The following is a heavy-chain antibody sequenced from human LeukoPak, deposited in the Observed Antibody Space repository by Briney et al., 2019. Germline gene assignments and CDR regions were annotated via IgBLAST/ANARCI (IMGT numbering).Heavy chain of an antibody. Sequence: GGSLRLSCAASGFTFSDYYMSWIRQAPGKGLEGVSYISSSGSTIYYADSVKGRFTISRDNAKNSLYLQMNSLRAEDTAVYYCARTRRGYYDSSGYNDYWGQGTLVTVSS. CDR1: GFTFSDYY. CDR3: ARTRRGYYDSSGYNDY. V-gene: IGHV3-11*01. J-gene: IGHJ4*02. D-gene: IGHD3-22*01. CDR2: ISSSGSTI.